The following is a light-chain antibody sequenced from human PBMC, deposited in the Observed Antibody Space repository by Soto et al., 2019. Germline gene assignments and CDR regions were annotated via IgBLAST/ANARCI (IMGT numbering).Light chain of an antibody. CDR3: QPHKIHTKT. CDR1: QTISSW. V-gene: IGKV1-5*03. J-gene: IGKJ1*01. CDR2: KAS. Sequence: EIRMKQSAAALSVSVGDRVTITCRASQTISSWLAWYQQKGEQPPNLLISKASSLNSGVPSRFSGSGSGTDFNLTISSLQPDDVTTYCSQPHKIHTKTFGQGTKL.